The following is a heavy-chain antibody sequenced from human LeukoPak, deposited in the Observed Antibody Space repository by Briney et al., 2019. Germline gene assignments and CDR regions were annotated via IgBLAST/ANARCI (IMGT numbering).Heavy chain of an antibody. D-gene: IGHD3-10*01. CDR1: GFTFSSYE. CDR2: ISSSGSTI. CDR3: ARGRTSGSSDIDY. J-gene: IGHJ4*02. Sequence: GGSLRLSCAASGFTFSSYEMNWVRQAPGKGLEWVSYISSSGSTIYYADSVKGRFTISRDNAKNSLYLQMNSLRAEDTAVYYCARGRTSGSSDIDYWGQGTLVTVSS. V-gene: IGHV3-48*03.